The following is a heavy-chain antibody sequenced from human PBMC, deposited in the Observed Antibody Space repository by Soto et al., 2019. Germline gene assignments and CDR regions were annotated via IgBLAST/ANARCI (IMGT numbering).Heavy chain of an antibody. CDR1: GGSVSSRSYY. V-gene: IGHV4-61*01. D-gene: IGHD3-22*01. CDR2: LYYSGST. J-gene: IGHJ4*02. Sequence: SSETLSLTCTVSGGSVSSRSYYWSWIRQPPGKGLEWIGYLYYSGSTNYNPSLKSRVTISVDTSKNQFSLKLSSVTAADTAVYYCARDSSGYYYYWGQGTLVTVSS. CDR3: ARDSSGYYYY.